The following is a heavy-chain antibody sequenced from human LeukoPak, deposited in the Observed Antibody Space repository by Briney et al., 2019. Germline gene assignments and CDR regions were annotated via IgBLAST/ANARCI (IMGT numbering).Heavy chain of an antibody. V-gene: IGHV3-9*01. CDR1: GFTFDDYG. J-gene: IGHJ3*02. CDR2: ISWNSWSM. Sequence: PGRSLRLSCAASGFTFDDYGIHWVRQAPGKGLEWVAGISWNSWSMDYADSVEGRFTISRDNAKNSLYLQMNSLRAEDTALYYCAKDIGLRDYYGSGIYAFDIWGQGTMVTVSS. CDR3: AKDIGLRDYYGSGIYAFDI. D-gene: IGHD3-10*01.